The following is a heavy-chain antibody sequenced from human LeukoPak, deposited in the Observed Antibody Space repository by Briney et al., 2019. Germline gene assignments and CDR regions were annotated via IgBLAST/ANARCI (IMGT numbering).Heavy chain of an antibody. CDR1: GGSFSGYY. CDR2: INHSGST. Sequence: PSETLSLTCVVYGGSFSGYYWSWIRQPPGKGLEWIGKINHSGSTNYNPSLKSRVTISVDTSKNQFSLKLSSVTAADTAVYYCARVAGGWYFRFFEDWGQGTLVTVSS. CDR3: ARVAGGWYFRFFED. D-gene: IGHD6-19*01. V-gene: IGHV4-34*01. J-gene: IGHJ4*02.